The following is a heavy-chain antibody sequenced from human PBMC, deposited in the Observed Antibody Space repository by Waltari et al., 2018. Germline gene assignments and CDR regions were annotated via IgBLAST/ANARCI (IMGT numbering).Heavy chain of an antibody. CDR3: ARDDVDSSNFGGF. J-gene: IGHJ4*02. D-gene: IGHD6-13*01. V-gene: IGHV1-18*01. Sequence: QIPLVQSGAEVKKPGASVKVSSKASGYIFSNSGTTWGRQAPGQGLGWMGWISGYNGDTKYEQSLQGRVTMTTDTSTTTAYMEIRSLRYDDTAVYYCARDDVDSSNFGGFWGRGTVVTVSS. CDR2: ISGYNGDT. CDR1: GYIFSNSG.